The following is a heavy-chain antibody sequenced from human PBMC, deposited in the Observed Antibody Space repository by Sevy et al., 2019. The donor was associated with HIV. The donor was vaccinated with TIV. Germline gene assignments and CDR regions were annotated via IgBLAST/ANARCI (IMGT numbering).Heavy chain of an antibody. CDR2: ISGNDGST. CDR3: VRDANYDSESSGYPFDD. D-gene: IGHD3-22*01. J-gene: IGHJ4*02. CDR1: GYTFVTYG. V-gene: IGHV1-18*01. Sequence: ASVKVSYKTSGYTFVTYGISWVRQVPGQGPQWMGWISGNDGSTRGAQIFQDRVTMTTDRTTSTAYMEVRRLRSDDTAVYYCVRDANYDSESSGYPFDDWGQGTLVTVSS.